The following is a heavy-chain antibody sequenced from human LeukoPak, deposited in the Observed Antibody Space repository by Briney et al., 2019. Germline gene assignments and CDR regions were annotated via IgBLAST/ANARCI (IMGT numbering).Heavy chain of an antibody. CDR1: GFTFSSYA. V-gene: IGHV3-23*01. CDR2: ISGSGGST. CDR3: ASRVGPLDY. J-gene: IGHJ4*02. D-gene: IGHD1-26*01. Sequence: GGSLRLSCAASGFTFSSYAMSWVRQAPGKGLEWVSAISGSGGSTYYADSVKGRFTISRDNAKNSLYLQMDSLRAEDTAVYYCASRVGPLDYWGQGTLVTVSS.